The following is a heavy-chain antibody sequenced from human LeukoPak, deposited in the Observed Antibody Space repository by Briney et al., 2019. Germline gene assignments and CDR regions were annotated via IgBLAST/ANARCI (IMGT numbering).Heavy chain of an antibody. CDR2: TYYRSKWYN. CDR1: GDSVSSNSAA. Sequence: PSQTLSLTCAISGDSVSSNSAAWNWIRQSPSRGLEWLGRTYYRSKWYNDYAVSVKSRITINPDTSKNQFSLRLTSVTAADTAIFYCARGDYYAGGGRNWFDPWSQGTLVTVSS. V-gene: IGHV6-1*01. D-gene: IGHD3-16*01. CDR3: ARGDYYAGGGRNWFDP. J-gene: IGHJ5*02.